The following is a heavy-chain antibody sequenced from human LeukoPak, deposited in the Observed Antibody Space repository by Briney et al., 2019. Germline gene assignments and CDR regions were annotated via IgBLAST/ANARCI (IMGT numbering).Heavy chain of an antibody. Sequence: GGSLRLSCAASGFTVSSNSMSWVRQAPGKGLEWVSFIFSSTHYSDSVKGRFTISRDNSKNTLYLQMNSLRAEDTAVYYCARRARAYSHPYDYWGQGTLVTVSS. V-gene: IGHV3-53*01. CDR1: GFTVSSNS. J-gene: IGHJ4*02. D-gene: IGHD4/OR15-4a*01. CDR3: ARRARAYSHPYDY. CDR2: IFSST.